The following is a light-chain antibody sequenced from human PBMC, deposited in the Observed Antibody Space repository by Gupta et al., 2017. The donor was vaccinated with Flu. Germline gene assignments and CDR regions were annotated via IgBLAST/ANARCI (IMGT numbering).Light chain of an antibody. V-gene: IGKV3-15*01. CDR2: GAS. J-gene: IGKJ4*01. Sequence: EIVMTQSPATLSVSPGERATLSCRASQSVSSNLAWYQQKPGQAPSLLIYGASTRATNIPARFSGSGSGTEFTLTISSLQSEDFAVYYCQQYNNWPPLTFGGEAKVEIK. CDR3: QQYNNWPPLT. CDR1: QSVSSN.